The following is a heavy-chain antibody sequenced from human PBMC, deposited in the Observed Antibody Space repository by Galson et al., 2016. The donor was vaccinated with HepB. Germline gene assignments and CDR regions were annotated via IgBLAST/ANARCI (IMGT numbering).Heavy chain of an antibody. V-gene: IGHV4-39*02. Sequence: ETLSLTCTGSGDSINTGNYYWAWIRQPPGKGLEWIATIYYTGTTYYNPSLKSRLTISVDTSYNQFSLHLNSVTAADAAVYYCARDLTGPAFDIWSQGTMVTVSS. CDR3: ARDLTGPAFDI. CDR2: IYYTGTT. J-gene: IGHJ3*02. CDR1: GDSINTGNYY.